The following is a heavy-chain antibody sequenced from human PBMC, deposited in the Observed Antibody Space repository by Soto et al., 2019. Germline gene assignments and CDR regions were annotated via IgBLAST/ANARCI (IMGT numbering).Heavy chain of an antibody. Sequence: GGSLRLSCAASGFTINTHAMTWVRQAPGKGLEWVSAFSGRSGDTYYAASVKSRSTISGDNSKNTVMLEMNNLRAEDTAVYYCARDSSAWPNYFDSWGQGIQVTVSS. D-gene: IGHD6-19*01. J-gene: IGHJ4*02. V-gene: IGHV3-23*01. CDR3: ARDSSAWPNYFDS. CDR2: FSGRSGDT. CDR1: GFTINTHA.